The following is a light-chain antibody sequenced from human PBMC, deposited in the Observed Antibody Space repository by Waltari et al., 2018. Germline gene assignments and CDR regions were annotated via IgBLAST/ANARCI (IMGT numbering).Light chain of an antibody. CDR1: QSVNDN. CDR3: QQYNDWPYT. Sequence: EVLLTQSPATLSVSPGGRATLSCRASQSVNDNLAWYQQKPGQPPRLIIYRASTGATGIPARFGGSGSGTDFTLTISSLQSEDFAVYFCQQYNDWPYTFGQGTKLEIK. CDR2: RAS. V-gene: IGKV3-15*01. J-gene: IGKJ2*01.